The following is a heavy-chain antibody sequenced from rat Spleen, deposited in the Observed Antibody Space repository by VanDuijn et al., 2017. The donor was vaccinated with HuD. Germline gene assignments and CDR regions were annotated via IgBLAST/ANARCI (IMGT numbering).Heavy chain of an antibody. CDR3: ARAVYYGFPFDY. Sequence: EVQLVESGGGLVQPGRSMKLSCAASGFTFSNYDMAWVRQAPKKGLEWVATISYDGSSTNYRDSVKGRFTISRDNAKSTLYLQMDSLRSEDTATYYCARAVYYGFPFDYWGQGVMVTVSS. CDR2: ISYDGSST. V-gene: IGHV5-7*01. CDR1: GFTFSNYD. D-gene: IGHD1-6*01. J-gene: IGHJ2*01.